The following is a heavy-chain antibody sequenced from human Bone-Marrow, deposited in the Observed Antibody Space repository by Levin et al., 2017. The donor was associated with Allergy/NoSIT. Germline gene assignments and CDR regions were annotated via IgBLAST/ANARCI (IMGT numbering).Heavy chain of an antibody. Sequence: SETLSLTCTVSGGSISSYYWSWIRQPPGRGLEWIGYIDYSGSTSYNPSLKRRVAISVDTSKNQFSLKLSSVTAADTAVYYCASHASKRGPWAEAFDIWGQGTMVTVSS. CDR1: GGSISSYY. J-gene: IGHJ3*02. CDR2: IDYSGST. D-gene: IGHD3-10*01. CDR3: ASHASKRGPWAEAFDI. V-gene: IGHV4-59*01.